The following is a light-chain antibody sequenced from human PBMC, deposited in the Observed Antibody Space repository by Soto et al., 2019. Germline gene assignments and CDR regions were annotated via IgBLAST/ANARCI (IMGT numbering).Light chain of an antibody. J-gene: IGLJ2*01. CDR1: TSNIGSNT. Sequence: QPVLTQTPSASGTPGQTITMSCSGSTSNIGSNTVTWYQQFPGSAPKVLIYVNNQRRSGIPDRFSGSKSGTSAFLAITGLQSEDEADYYCATWDDSLNGLLFGGGTKVTVL. V-gene: IGLV1-44*01. CDR2: VNN. CDR3: ATWDDSLNGLL.